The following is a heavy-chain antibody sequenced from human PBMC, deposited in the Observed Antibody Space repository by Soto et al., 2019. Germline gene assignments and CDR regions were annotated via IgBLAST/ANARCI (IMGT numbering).Heavy chain of an antibody. CDR3: ATGQITGIQY. D-gene: IGHD7-27*01. V-gene: IGHV1-2*02. CDR1: GYNFIGYY. Sequence: QVQLVQSGGDVKKPGASVKVSCKTYGYNFIGYYIHWVRQAPGQGLEWLGWINPNSGGTNYAQKFQDRVTMTRDTSINTAHMELSGRRSDDTAMYYCATGQITGIQYWGQGTRVTVSS. J-gene: IGHJ4*02. CDR2: INPNSGGT.